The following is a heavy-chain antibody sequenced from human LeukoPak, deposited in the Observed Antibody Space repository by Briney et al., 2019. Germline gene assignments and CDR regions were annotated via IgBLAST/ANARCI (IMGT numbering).Heavy chain of an antibody. D-gene: IGHD4-17*01. CDR1: GGSISSYY. V-gene: IGHV4-59*01. Sequence: PSEALSLTCTVSGGSISSYYWSWIRQPPGKGLKWIGCIYYSGSTNYNPSLKSRVTISVDTSKNQFSLKLSSVTAADTAVYYCARDVDYGDYVSGFDPWGQGTLVTVSS. J-gene: IGHJ5*02. CDR2: IYYSGST. CDR3: ARDVDYGDYVSGFDP.